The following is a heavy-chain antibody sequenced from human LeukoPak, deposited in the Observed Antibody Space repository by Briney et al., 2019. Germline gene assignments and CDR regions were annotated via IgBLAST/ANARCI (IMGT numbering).Heavy chain of an antibody. CDR2: IYYSGST. CDR3: ARDGLRYFDWLPIDY. CDR1: GGSISSSSYY. V-gene: IGHV4-39*07. J-gene: IGHJ4*02. Sequence: TSETLSLTCTVSGGSISSSSYYWGWIRQPPGKGLEWIGSIYYSGSTYYNPSLKSRVTISVDTSKNQFSLKLSSVTAADTAVYYCARDGLRYFDWLPIDYWGQGTLVTVSS. D-gene: IGHD3-9*01.